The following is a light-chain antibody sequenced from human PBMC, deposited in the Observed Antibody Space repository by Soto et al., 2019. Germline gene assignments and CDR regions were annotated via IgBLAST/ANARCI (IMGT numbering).Light chain of an antibody. CDR2: DAS. Sequence: EIVMTQSPATLSLSPGERATLYFSASQSVSSYLAWYQQKPGQAPRLLIYDASNRATGIPARFSGSGSGTEFTLTISSLQSEDFAVYYCQQYNNWPPITFGQGTRLEIK. V-gene: IGKV3D-15*01. J-gene: IGKJ5*01. CDR3: QQYNNWPPIT. CDR1: QSVSSY.